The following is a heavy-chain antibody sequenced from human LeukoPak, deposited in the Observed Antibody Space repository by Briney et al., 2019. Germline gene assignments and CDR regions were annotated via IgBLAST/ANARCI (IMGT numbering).Heavy chain of an antibody. CDR1: RFTFSSYA. CDR3: ARPMISVMSLGADF. D-gene: IGHD3/OR15-3a*01. J-gene: IGHJ4*02. Sequence: PGGSLRLSCAPSRFTFSSYAMTWVRQAQGKGMVLDSCISSDGSSTNYADSVKGRFSISRDNAKNTLYLHMNSLRVEDTAQYYCARPMISVMSLGADFWGQGSLVTVSS. CDR2: ISSDGSST. V-gene: IGHV3-74*01.